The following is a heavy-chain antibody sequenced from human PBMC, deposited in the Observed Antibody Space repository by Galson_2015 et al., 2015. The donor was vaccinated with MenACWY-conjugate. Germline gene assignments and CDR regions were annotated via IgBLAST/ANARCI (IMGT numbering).Heavy chain of an antibody. Sequence: SETLSLTCTVSGGSIGSSRYYWGWIRQPPGKGLEWIGSIYYSGSTYYNPALKRRVTISVDRSKNQFSLKLSSVTAADTAVYNCASFPRHPYGLDVSGQATTVTVSS. CDR1: GGSIGSSRYY. CDR2: IYYSGST. J-gene: IGHJ6*02. V-gene: IGHV4-39*07. CDR3: ASFPRHPYGLDV.